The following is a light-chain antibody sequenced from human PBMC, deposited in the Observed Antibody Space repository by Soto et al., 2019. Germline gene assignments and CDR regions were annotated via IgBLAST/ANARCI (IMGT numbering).Light chain of an antibody. CDR2: GAS. V-gene: IGKV3-15*01. CDR3: QQYNNWPPPLT. Sequence: EIVMTQSPATLSVSPGERATLSCRASQSVSSNLAWYQQKPGQAPRLLIYGASTRATGIPARFSGSGSGTXFTLTISSLQSEDFAVYYCQQYNNWPPPLTFGGGTKVEIK. J-gene: IGKJ4*01. CDR1: QSVSSN.